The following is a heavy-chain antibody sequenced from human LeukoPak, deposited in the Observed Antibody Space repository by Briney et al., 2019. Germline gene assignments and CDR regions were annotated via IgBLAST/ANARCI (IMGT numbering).Heavy chain of an antibody. D-gene: IGHD3-22*01. CDR2: IYYTGST. CDR1: GGSVSSSSYY. V-gene: IGHV4-61*01. Sequence: SETLSLTCTVSGGSVSSSSYYWSWLRQPPGKGLEWIGYIYYTGSTSYNPSLKSRVTISVDTSKNQFSLKLSSVTAADTAVYYCARFSDYDSWWFDPWGQGTLVTVSS. CDR3: ARFSDYDSWWFDP. J-gene: IGHJ5*02.